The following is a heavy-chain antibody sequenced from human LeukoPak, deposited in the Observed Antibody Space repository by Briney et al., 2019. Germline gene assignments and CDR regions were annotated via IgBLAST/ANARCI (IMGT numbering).Heavy chain of an antibody. CDR2: IKDSDYLM. CDR1: GFSLTSYE. CDR3: VRDRYGDNGEAFDL. D-gene: IGHD4-17*01. J-gene: IGHJ3*01. Sequence: GGSLRLSCEASGFSLTSYEMNWVRQAPGQGLEWVSYIKDSDYLMTYVDSVKGRFTISRDPAKNSLYLQMNSLRSEDTAIYYCVRDRYGDNGEAFDLWGQGTMVTVSS. V-gene: IGHV3-48*03.